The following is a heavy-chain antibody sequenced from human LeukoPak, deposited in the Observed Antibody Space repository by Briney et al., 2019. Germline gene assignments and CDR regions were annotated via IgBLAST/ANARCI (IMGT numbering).Heavy chain of an antibody. Sequence: GGSLRLSCAASGFTFSSYSMSWVRQAPGKGLEWVSSISSSSSYIYYADSVKGRFTISRDKAKNSLYLQMNSLRAEDTAVYYCAREFYYGSGSYGFDYWGQGTLVTVSS. J-gene: IGHJ4*02. V-gene: IGHV3-21*01. CDR2: ISSSSSYI. CDR1: GFTFSSYS. CDR3: AREFYYGSGSYGFDY. D-gene: IGHD3-10*01.